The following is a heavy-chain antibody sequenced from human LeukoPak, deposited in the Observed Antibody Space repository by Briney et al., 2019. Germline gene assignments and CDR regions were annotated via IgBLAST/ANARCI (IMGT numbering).Heavy chain of an antibody. CDR1: GGTFSSYA. D-gene: IGHD6-13*01. J-gene: IGHJ5*02. V-gene: IGHV1-69*01. Sequence: ASVKVSCKASGGTFSSYAVSWVRQAPGQGLEWMGGIIPIFGTANYAQKFQGRVTITADESTSTAYMELSSLRSEDTAVYYCARDPYSSSWYENWFDPWGQGILVTVSS. CDR2: IIPIFGTA. CDR3: ARDPYSSSWYENWFDP.